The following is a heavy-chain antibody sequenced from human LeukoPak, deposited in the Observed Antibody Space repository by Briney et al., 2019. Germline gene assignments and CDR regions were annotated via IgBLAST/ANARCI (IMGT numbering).Heavy chain of an antibody. V-gene: IGHV4-34*01. CDR3: ARRYYYNLGSFPFDF. J-gene: IGHJ4*02. CDR1: GGPFSGYF. D-gene: IGHD3-10*01. CDR2: IHNSGTT. Sequence: SETLSLTCAVSGGPFSGYFWSWIRQSSGKGLEWIGEIHNSGTTNYDPSLNSRVTISEDTSKNQFYLNLSSVTAADTAVYYCARRYYYNLGSFPFDFWGQGTLVTVSS.